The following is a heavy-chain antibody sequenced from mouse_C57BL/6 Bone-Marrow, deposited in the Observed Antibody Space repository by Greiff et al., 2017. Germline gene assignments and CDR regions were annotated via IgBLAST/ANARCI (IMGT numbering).Heavy chain of an antibody. CDR2: IYPSDSET. CDR3: ARYDYGEGYAMDY. J-gene: IGHJ4*01. Sequence: VQLQQPGAELVRPGSSVKLSCKASGYTFTSYWMDWVKQRPGQGLEWIGNIYPSDSETHYNQKFKDKATLTVDKSSSTAYMQLSSLTSEDSAVYYCARYDYGEGYAMDYWGQGTSVTVSS. CDR1: GYTFTSYW. D-gene: IGHD2-4*01. V-gene: IGHV1-61*01.